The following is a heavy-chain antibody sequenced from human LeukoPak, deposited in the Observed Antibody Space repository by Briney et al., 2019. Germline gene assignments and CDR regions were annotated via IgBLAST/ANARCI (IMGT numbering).Heavy chain of an antibody. V-gene: IGHV4-31*03. CDR3: AREGRTYDILTGPYYYYGMDV. J-gene: IGHJ6*02. Sequence: SETLSLTCTVSGGSISSGGYYWSWIRQHPGKGLEWIGYIYYSGSTYYNPSLKSRVTISVDTSKNQFSLKLSSVTAADTAVYYCAREGRTYDILTGPYYYYGMDVWGQGTTVTVSS. D-gene: IGHD3-9*01. CDR1: GGSISSGGYY. CDR2: IYYSGST.